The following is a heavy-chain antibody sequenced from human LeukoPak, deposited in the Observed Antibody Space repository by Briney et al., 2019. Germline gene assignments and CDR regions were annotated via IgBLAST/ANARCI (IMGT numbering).Heavy chain of an antibody. Sequence: SETLSLTCTVSGSADSISSYYLNWIRQPSGKGLEWIGRIYVNGATKYSPSFNSRVTMSVDTTRKRFSLRLTSESAADTGVYYCARGGGGAKAFYFDYWGQGSLVTVSS. CDR3: ARGGGGAKAFYFDY. CDR2: IYVNGAT. CDR1: GSADSISSYY. V-gene: IGHV4-4*07. D-gene: IGHD1-26*01. J-gene: IGHJ4*02.